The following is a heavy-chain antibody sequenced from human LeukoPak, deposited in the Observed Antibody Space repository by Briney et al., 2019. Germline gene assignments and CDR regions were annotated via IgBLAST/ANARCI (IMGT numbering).Heavy chain of an antibody. D-gene: IGHD3-3*01. CDR3: ARVPPLGVNV. Sequence: SETLSLTCTVSGGSIYSIYWTWIRQPPGKGLEWIGEIDHSGSTNYNPSLKSRVTISVDTSKNQFSLKLSSVTAADTAVYYCARVPPLGVNVWGQGTTVTVSS. CDR2: IDHSGST. J-gene: IGHJ6*02. V-gene: IGHV4-34*01. CDR1: GGSIYSIY.